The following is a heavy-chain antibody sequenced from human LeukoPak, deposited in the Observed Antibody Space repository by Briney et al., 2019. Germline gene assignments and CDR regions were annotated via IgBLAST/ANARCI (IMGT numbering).Heavy chain of an antibody. CDR1: GFTFSNYA. V-gene: IGHV3-33*08. CDR3: AREGRSDYYDSSGFDY. Sequence: GGSLRLSCAASGFTFSNYAMPWVRQAPGKGLEWVAVIWYDGSNKYYADSVKGRFTISRDNSKNTLYLQMNSLRAEDTAVYYCAREGRSDYYDSSGFDYWGQGTLVTVSS. D-gene: IGHD3-22*01. CDR2: IWYDGSNK. J-gene: IGHJ4*02.